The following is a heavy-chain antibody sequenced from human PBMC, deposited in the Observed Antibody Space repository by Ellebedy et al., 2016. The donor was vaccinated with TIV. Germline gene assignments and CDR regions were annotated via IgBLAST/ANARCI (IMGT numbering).Heavy chain of an antibody. D-gene: IGHD3-10*01. J-gene: IGHJ4*02. Sequence: AASVKVSCKAYDNSFTRFGFTWVRQAPGQGLEWMGWVSAYNVDIKYAQKFQDRVTMTTDTSTSSGYMELRSLRSDDTAVYFCATGRSMIRGFDYWGQGTLVTVSS. CDR1: DNSFTRFG. CDR2: VSAYNVDI. CDR3: ATGRSMIRGFDY. V-gene: IGHV1-18*04.